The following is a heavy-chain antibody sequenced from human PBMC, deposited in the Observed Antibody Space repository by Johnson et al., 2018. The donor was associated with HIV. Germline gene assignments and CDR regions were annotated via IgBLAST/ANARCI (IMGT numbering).Heavy chain of an antibody. Sequence: VQLVESGGGVVQPGGSLRLSCAASGFTFSSDGMHWVRQAPGKGLEWVAFIRYDGSNKYYADSVKGRFTISRDNSKNTLYLQMNSLRAEDTAVYYCARDLAAGIPSDAFDIWGQGTMVTVSS. D-gene: IGHD6-25*01. CDR2: IRYDGSNK. CDR1: GFTFSSDG. J-gene: IGHJ3*02. V-gene: IGHV3-30*02. CDR3: ARDLAAGIPSDAFDI.